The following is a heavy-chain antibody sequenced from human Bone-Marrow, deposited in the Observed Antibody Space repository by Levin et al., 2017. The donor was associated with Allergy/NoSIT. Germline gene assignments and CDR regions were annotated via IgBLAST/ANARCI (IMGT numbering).Heavy chain of an antibody. CDR3: AIAFYPFRVPNFDWFDP. V-gene: IGHV3-15*01. D-gene: IGHD3-3*01. CDR2: IRDTADGGTT. J-gene: IGHJ5*02. Sequence: GGSLRLSCTTSGFTFTSAWLSWVRQAPGKGLEWVVRIRDTADGGTTDYAESVKGRFIISRDDSKKTVYLQMNNLKTDDTGVYYCAIAFYPFRVPNFDWFDPWGQGTLVTVSS. CDR1: GFTFTSAW.